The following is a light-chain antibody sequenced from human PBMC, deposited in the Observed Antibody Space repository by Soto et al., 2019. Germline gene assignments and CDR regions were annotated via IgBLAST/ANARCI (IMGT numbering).Light chain of an antibody. J-gene: IGKJ5*01. V-gene: IGKV3-11*01. CDR1: QSFRGL. CDR2: DAY. CDR3: QQRHMWPIT. Sequence: VLIESAVTLSLSPAERDSLSCRASQSFRGLLHWYPQKPGQAPRLLIYDAYNRATGIPPRFSGSGSGTDFTLTISSLEPEDSAVYYCQQRHMWPITFGQGTRLEIK.